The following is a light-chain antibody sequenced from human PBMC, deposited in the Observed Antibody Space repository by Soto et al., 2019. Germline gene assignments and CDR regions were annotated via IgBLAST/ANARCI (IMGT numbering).Light chain of an antibody. V-gene: IGLV2-23*01. CDR3: CSYAGSSTLV. CDR1: NSDVGYYNL. J-gene: IGLJ3*02. CDR2: EAT. Sequence: QSALTQPATVSGSPGQSITISCTGTNSDVGYYNLVSWYQQYPGKAPKLLIYEATRRPLGASHRFSGSKSGNTASLTISGLQADDEAHYYCCSYAGSSTLVFGGGTKVTVL.